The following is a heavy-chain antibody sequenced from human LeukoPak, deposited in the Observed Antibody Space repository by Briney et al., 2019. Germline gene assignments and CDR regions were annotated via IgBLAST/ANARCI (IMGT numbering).Heavy chain of an antibody. V-gene: IGHV1-2*02. CDR2: INPNSGGT. J-gene: IGHJ6*02. D-gene: IGHD6-6*01. CDR3: ARDPSLVGAYYYYGMDV. Sequence: GASVKVSCKASGYTFTGYYMHWVRQAPGQGLEWMGWINPNSGGTNYAQKFQGRVTMTRDTSISTAYMELSRLRSDDTAVYYCARDPSLVGAYYYYGMDVWGQGTTVTVSS. CDR1: GYTFTGYY.